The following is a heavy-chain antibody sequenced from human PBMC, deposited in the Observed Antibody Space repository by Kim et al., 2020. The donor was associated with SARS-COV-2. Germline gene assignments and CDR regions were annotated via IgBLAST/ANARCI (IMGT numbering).Heavy chain of an antibody. V-gene: IGHV1-3*01. D-gene: IGHD1-1*01. Sequence: YSQKFQGRVTITRDTSASTAYMELSSLRSEDTAVYYCASEDWNDVGAFDIWGQGTMVTVSS. CDR3: ASEDWNDVGAFDI. J-gene: IGHJ3*02.